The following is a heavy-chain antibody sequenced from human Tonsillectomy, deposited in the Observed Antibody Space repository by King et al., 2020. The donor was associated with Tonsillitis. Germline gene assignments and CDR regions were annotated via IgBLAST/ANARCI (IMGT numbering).Heavy chain of an antibody. Sequence: QLVQSGAEVKKPGASVKVSCKASGDSFSSYEMNWVRQATGQGLEWMGYMNPNSGYTDYAQKFQGRVTLTMNTSIGTAYMELSSLRSEATAVFYCAIFRDFWSGYFRGWGDFDMWGRGTMVTVSS. CDR1: GDSFSSYE. CDR3: AIFRDFWSGYFRGWGDFDM. V-gene: IGHV1-8*01. J-gene: IGHJ3*02. D-gene: IGHD3-3*01. CDR2: MNPNSGYT.